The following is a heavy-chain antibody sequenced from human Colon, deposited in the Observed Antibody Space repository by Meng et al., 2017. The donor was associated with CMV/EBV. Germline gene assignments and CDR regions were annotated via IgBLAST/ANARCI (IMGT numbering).Heavy chain of an antibody. CDR3: ATDPSTVTTNY. V-gene: IGHV3-30*04. CDR2: ISYDGSNK. D-gene: IGHD4-17*01. J-gene: IGHJ4*02. CDR1: GFTFSSHA. Sequence: GESLKISCAASGFTFSSHAMHWVRQAPGQGLEWVAVISYDGSNKYYADSVKGRFTISRDNSKNTLYLQMNSLRAEDTAVYYCATDPSTVTTNYWGQGTLVTVSS.